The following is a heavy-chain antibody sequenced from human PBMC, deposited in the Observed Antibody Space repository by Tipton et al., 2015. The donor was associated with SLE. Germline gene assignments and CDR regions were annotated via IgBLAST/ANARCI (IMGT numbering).Heavy chain of an antibody. Sequence: TLSLTCTVSGGSISSGSYHWSWIRQPAGKGLEWIGHIYTSGSTNYNPSLKSRVTISVDTSKNQFSLKLSSVTAADTAVYYCARGRSTSLPMDVWGKGTTVTVSS. D-gene: IGHD2-2*01. J-gene: IGHJ6*03. V-gene: IGHV4-61*09. CDR3: ARGRSTSLPMDV. CDR2: IYTSGST. CDR1: GGSISSGSYH.